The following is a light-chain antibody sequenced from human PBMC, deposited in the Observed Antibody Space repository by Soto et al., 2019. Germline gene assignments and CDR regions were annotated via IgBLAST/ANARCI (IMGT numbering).Light chain of an antibody. J-gene: IGKJ2*01. CDR2: SAS. V-gene: IGKV3-20*01. CDR1: QSITSNY. Sequence: DIVLTQSPDTLSLSPGEGATFSCRASQSITSNYLAWYQQKPGQTPRLLVSSASTRATGIPDRFSGSGSGTDFTLTISRLEPEDFAVYYCQHYGSSPPLYTFGQGTKLEIK. CDR3: QHYGSSPPLYT.